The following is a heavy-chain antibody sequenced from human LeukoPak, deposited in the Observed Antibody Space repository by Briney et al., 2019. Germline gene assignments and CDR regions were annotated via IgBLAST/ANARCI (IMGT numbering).Heavy chain of an antibody. CDR1: GFTFSNCG. Sequence: GGPLRLPCATSGFTFSNCGTSGVPQAPGKGVQCLSVIGGDVTTYYADSVQGRFTVPRDNPDNTLYLQMNSLRAEDTAVYYCAKGPYGLGIYYGMYVWGQGTTVTV. D-gene: IGHD3-10*01. J-gene: IGHJ6*02. V-gene: IGHV3-23*01. CDR3: AKGPYGLGIYYGMYV. CDR2: IGGDVTT.